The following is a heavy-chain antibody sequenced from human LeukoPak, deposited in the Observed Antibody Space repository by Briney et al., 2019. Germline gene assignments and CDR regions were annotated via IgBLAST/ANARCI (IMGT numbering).Heavy chain of an antibody. Sequence: SETLSLTCTVSGGSISSYYWSWIRQPPGKGLEWIGYIYYSGSTYYNPSLKSRVTVSVDTSKNQFSLKLSSVTAADTAVYYCARSATVTTNYFDYWGQGTLVTVSS. CDR3: ARSATVTTNYFDY. CDR1: GGSISSYY. D-gene: IGHD4-11*01. CDR2: IYYSGST. V-gene: IGHV4-30-4*01. J-gene: IGHJ4*02.